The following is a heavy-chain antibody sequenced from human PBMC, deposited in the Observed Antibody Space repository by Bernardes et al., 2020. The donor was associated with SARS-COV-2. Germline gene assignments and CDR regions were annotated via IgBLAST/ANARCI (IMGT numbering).Heavy chain of an antibody. Sequence: GSLRLSCAASGFTLSSLWMSWVRQAPGMGPEWVANIKKDGSEEYYVDSVKGRFTISRDNARNSLYLQMNSLRAEDTALYYCARRAHTFDIWGQGTMVTVSS. J-gene: IGHJ3*02. CDR1: GFTLSSLW. CDR2: IKKDGSEE. CDR3: ARRAHTFDI. V-gene: IGHV3-7*01.